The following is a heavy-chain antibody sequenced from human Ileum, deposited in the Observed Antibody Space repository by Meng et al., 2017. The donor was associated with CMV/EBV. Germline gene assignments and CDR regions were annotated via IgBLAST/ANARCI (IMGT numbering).Heavy chain of an antibody. Sequence: DSGSTFSSYSMNGVRQAPGKGLEWVSSIISGSNNIYDADSVKGRFTISRDNDKNSLYLQMDSLSAEDTAVYYCARVRAGYNYDFDYWGQGTLVTVSS. CDR2: IISGSNNI. J-gene: IGHJ4*02. V-gene: IGHV3-21*01. CDR3: ARVRAGYNYDFDY. D-gene: IGHD5-24*01. CDR1: GSTFSSYS.